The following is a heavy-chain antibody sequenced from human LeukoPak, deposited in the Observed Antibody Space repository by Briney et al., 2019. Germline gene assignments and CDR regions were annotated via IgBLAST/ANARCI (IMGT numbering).Heavy chain of an antibody. V-gene: IGHV4-34*01. CDR1: GGSFSGYY. CDR2: IYHSGST. D-gene: IGHD6-19*01. CDR3: ARRVAAYYYYGMDV. Sequence: SETLSLTCAVYGGSFSGYYWSWIRQPPGMGLEWIGEIYHSGSTNYNPSLKSRVTISVDKSKNQFSLKLSSVTAADTAVYYCARRVAAYYYYGMDVWGQGTTVTVSS. J-gene: IGHJ6*02.